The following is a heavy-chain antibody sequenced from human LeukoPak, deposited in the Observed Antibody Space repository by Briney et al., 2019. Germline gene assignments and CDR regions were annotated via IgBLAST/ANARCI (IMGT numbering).Heavy chain of an antibody. V-gene: IGHV4-34*01. CDR2: INHSGST. Sequence: PSETLSLTCAVYGGSFSGYYWSWIRQPPGKGLEWIGEINHSGSTNYNPSLKSRVTISVDTSKNQFSLKLSSVTAADTAMYYCARSYYDSSGYFYFDYWGQGTLVTVST. CDR1: GGSFSGYY. D-gene: IGHD3-22*01. CDR3: ARSYYDSSGYFYFDY. J-gene: IGHJ4*02.